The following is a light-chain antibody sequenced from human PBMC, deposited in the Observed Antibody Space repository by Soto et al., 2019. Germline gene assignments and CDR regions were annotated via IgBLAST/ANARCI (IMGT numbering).Light chain of an antibody. J-gene: IGKJ1*01. V-gene: IGKV3-20*01. CDR1: QSVSSNY. CDR3: QQYGSSPRA. CDR2: SAS. Sequence: DIVLTQSPGTLSLSPGERATLSCRASQSVSSNYLAWYQQKPGQAPRLLIYSASSRATGIPDRFSGSGSGADFTLTISRLEPEDFAVYYYQQYGSSPRAFGQGTKVDIK.